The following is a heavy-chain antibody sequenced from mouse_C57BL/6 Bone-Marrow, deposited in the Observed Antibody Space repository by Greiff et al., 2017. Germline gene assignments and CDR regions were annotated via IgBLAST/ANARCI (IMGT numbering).Heavy chain of an antibody. V-gene: IGHV1-72*01. CDR2: IVPNSGGT. D-gene: IGHD1-1*01. CDR3: ARDDYGSSYGAMDY. CDR1: GYTFTSYW. Sequence: QVQLQQPGAELVKPGASVKLSCKASGYTFTSYWMHWVKQRPGRGLEWIGRIVPNSGGTKYNEKFKSKATLTVDKPSSTAYMQLSSLTSEDSAVYYCARDDYGSSYGAMDYWGQGTSVTGSS. J-gene: IGHJ4*01.